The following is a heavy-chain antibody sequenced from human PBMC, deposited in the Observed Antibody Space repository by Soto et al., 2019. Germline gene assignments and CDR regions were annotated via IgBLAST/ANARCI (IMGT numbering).Heavy chain of an antibody. J-gene: IGHJ6*02. CDR2: ISSSGSTI. CDR1: GFTFRDYY. Sequence: LRLSCAASGFTFRDYYMTWIRQAPGKGLEWLSYISSSGSTIYYADSVKGRFTISRDNAKNSLFLQMNSLRAEDTAVYYCARLVTATRNYYYGMDVWGQGTTVTVSS. CDR3: ARLVTATRNYYYGMDV. V-gene: IGHV3-11*01. D-gene: IGHD1-20*01.